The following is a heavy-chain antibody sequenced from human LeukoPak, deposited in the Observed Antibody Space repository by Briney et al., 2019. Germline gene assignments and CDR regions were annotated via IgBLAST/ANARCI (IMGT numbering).Heavy chain of an antibody. V-gene: IGHV4-59*01. Sequence: SETLSLTCTASGGSISSYYWSWIRQPPGKGLEWIGYIYYSGSTNYNPSLKSRVTISVDTSKNQFSLKLSSVTAADTTVYYCARAAYDFWSGSLHDAFDIWGQGTMVTVSS. D-gene: IGHD3-3*01. J-gene: IGHJ3*02. CDR2: IYYSGST. CDR1: GGSISSYY. CDR3: ARAAYDFWSGSLHDAFDI.